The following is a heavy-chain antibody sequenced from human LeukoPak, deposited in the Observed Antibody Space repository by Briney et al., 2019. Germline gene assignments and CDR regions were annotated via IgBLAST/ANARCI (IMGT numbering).Heavy chain of an antibody. CDR3: ARQSSGIAATDKIDY. V-gene: IGHV3-21*01. CDR2: FTSMSRTI. Sequence: GGSLRLSCAASGFTFSRYSMTWVRQAPGKGLEWVSSFTSMSRTIYYADSVKGRFTISRDDAKESLYLQMNSLRAEDTAIYYCARQSSGIAATDKIDYWGQGALVTVSS. J-gene: IGHJ4*02. CDR1: GFTFSRYS. D-gene: IGHD6-13*01.